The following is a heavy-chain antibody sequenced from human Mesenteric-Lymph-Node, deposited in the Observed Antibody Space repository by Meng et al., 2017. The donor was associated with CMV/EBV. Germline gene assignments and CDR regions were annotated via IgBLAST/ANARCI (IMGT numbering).Heavy chain of an antibody. J-gene: IGHJ6*02. CDR1: GFTFSSYG. CDR3: ARGAPTSPSGSYYDHYYGLDV. V-gene: IGHV3-30*02. CDR2: IRYDGSNK. Sequence: GESLKISCAASGFTFSSYGMHWVRQAPGKGLEWVAFIRYDGSNKYYVDSVKGRFTISRDNSKNTLYLQMNSLRAEDTAVYYCARGAPTSPSGSYYDHYYGLDVWGQGTLVTVSS. D-gene: IGHD1-26*01.